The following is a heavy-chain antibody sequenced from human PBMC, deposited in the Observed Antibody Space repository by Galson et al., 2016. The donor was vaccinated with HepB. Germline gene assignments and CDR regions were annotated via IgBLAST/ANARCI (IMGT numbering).Heavy chain of an antibody. D-gene: IGHD3-9*01. CDR1: GFTFSSYA. CDR3: AKNDILAGYSAFDY. V-gene: IGHV3-30*18. CDR2: ISYDGSHK. J-gene: IGHJ2*01. Sequence: SLRLSCAASGFTFSSYAMHWVRQAPGKGLEWVAVISYDGSHKYYAASVKGRFTISRDNSKNTLSLQMNSLRAEDTAVYYCAKNDILAGYSAFDYWGRGTLVTVSS.